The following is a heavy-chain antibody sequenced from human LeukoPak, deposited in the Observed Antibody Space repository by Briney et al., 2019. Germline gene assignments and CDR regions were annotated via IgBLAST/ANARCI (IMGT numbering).Heavy chain of an antibody. Sequence: SETLSPTCTVSGDSISGYYWSWFRQPPGKGLEWIAYIYNSVTTNYSPSLKSRVTISLDTSKNQISLKLSSVTAADTAVYYCARFGHHLVPNYYYVDLWGRGTLVTVSS. J-gene: IGHJ2*01. D-gene: IGHD6-13*01. V-gene: IGHV4-59*13. CDR2: IYNSVTT. CDR1: GDSISGYY. CDR3: ARFGHHLVPNYYYVDL.